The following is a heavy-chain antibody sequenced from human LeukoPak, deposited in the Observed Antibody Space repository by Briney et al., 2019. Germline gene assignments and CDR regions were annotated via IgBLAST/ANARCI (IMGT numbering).Heavy chain of an antibody. Sequence: PSETLSLTCTVSGGSISSYHWSWIRQPPGKGLEWIGYIYYSGSTNYNPSLKSRVTISVDASKNQFSLKLSSVTAADTAVYYCAREDIGESPFDYWGQGTLVTVSS. J-gene: IGHJ4*02. D-gene: IGHD5-12*01. V-gene: IGHV4-59*01. CDR3: AREDIGESPFDY. CDR2: IYYSGST. CDR1: GGSISSYH.